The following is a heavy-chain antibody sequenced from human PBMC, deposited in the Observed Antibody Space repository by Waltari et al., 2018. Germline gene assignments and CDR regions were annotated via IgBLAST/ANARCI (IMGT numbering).Heavy chain of an antibody. V-gene: IGHV3-53*01. D-gene: IGHD3-16*02. Sequence: EVQLVESGGGLIQPGGSLRLSCAASGFTVSSNYMSWVRQAPGKGLEWVSVIYSGGSTYYADSVKGRFTISRDNSKNTLYLQMNSLRAEDTAVYYCARVSDYDYYYGMDVWGQGTTVTVSS. CDR1: GFTVSSNY. CDR3: ARVSDYDYYYGMDV. J-gene: IGHJ6*02. CDR2: IYSGGST.